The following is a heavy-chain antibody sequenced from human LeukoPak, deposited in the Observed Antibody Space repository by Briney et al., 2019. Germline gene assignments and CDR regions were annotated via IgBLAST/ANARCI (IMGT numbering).Heavy chain of an antibody. D-gene: IGHD5-18*01. V-gene: IGHV4-61*02. CDR1: GGSISSGSYY. J-gene: IGHJ4*02. CDR2: IYTSGST. Sequence: SETLSLTCTVSGGSISSGSYYWSWIRQPAAKGLEWIGRIYTSGSTNYNPSLKSRVTISVDTSKNHFSLKLSSVTAADTAMYYCASSYDSPFDNWAQEPWSPSPQ. CDR3: ASSYDSPFDN.